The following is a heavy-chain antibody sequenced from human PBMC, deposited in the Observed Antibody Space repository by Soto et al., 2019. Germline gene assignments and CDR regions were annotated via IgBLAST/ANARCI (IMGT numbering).Heavy chain of an antibody. Sequence: SETLSLTCAVSGDTISTGGYSWAWIRQPPGKALEWIGHTYHSGNPYYNPSLKSRVIISVDRSKNQFSLKLSSVTAADTAVYYCARRYGSAIDYWGQGTLVTVSS. CDR3: ARRYGSAIDY. D-gene: IGHD1-26*01. V-gene: IGHV4-30-2*01. CDR2: TYHSGNP. CDR1: GDTISTGGYS. J-gene: IGHJ4*02.